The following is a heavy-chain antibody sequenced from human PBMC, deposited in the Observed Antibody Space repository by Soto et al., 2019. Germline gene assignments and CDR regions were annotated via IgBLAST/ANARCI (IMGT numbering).Heavy chain of an antibody. CDR3: ARGRYGDY. J-gene: IGHJ4*02. D-gene: IGHD1-1*01. CDR2: ISAHNGNT. V-gene: IGHV1-18*01. Sequence: QVHLVQSGAEVKKPGAAVKVSCKGSGYAFTTYGITWVRQAPGQGLEWMGWISAHNGNTNYAQKLQGRVTVTRDTSTSTAYMELRSLRSDDTAVYYCARGRYGDYWGQGALVTVSS. CDR1: GYAFTTYG.